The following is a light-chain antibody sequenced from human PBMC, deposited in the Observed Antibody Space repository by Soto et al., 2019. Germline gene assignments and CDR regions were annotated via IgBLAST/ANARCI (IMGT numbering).Light chain of an antibody. CDR1: SSKIGGNS. V-gene: IGLV1-51*01. J-gene: IGLJ1*01. CDR3: ESRDTSLSANV. CDR2: DDK. Sequence: QSVLTQPPSVSAAPGQKVNISCSGSSSKIGGNSVSWYQQLPGTAPKLLIYDDKKRPSGIPDRFSGSKSRTSATLGITGFPTAYEAEDYCESRDTSLSANVFGTGTKVTVL.